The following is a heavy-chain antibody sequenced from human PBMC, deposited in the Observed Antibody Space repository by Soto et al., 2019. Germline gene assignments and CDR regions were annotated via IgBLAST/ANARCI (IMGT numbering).Heavy chain of an antibody. Sequence: GSLRLSCAASGFTFSSYSMNWVRQAPGKGLEWVSSISSSSSYIYYADSVKGRFTISRDNAKNSLYLQMNSLRAEDTAVYYCAREGDFWSGYYRALDVWGQGTTVTVSS. J-gene: IGHJ6*02. CDR2: ISSSSSYI. CDR1: GFTFSSYS. CDR3: AREGDFWSGYYRALDV. V-gene: IGHV3-21*01. D-gene: IGHD3-3*01.